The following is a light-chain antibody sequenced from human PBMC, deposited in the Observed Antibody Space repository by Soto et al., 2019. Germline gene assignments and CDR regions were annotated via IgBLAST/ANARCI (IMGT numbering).Light chain of an antibody. J-gene: IGKJ3*01. CDR3: QQCGSSIT. CDR1: QSVSSSY. CDR2: GAS. V-gene: IGKV3-20*01. Sequence: EIVLTQSPGTLSLSPGERATLSCRASQSVSSSYLAWYQQKPGQAPRLLIYGASSRATGISDRFSGSGSGTDFTLTISRLEPEDFAVYYCQQCGSSITFGPGTKVDIK.